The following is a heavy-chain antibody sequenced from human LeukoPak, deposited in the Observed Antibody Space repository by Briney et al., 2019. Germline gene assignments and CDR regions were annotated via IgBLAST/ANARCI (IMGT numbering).Heavy chain of an antibody. J-gene: IGHJ4*02. D-gene: IGHD3-22*01. Sequence: SVKVSCKASGGTFSSETISWVRQPPGQGLEWMGGIIPIFKTADYEPKFQGRVTLTADEFTSTAYMELSSLRSDDTALYYCARDRRYHYDSSGYFGGPFDNWGQGTLVTVSS. CDR1: GGTFSSET. V-gene: IGHV1-69*13. CDR3: ARDRRYHYDSSGYFGGPFDN. CDR2: IIPIFKTA.